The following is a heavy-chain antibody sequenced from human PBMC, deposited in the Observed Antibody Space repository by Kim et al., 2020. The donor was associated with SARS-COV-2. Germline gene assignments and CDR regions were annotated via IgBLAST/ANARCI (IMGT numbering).Heavy chain of an antibody. CDR3: AREGREWFRPYYFDY. Sequence: PSLKSRVTISVDTSKNQFSLKLSSVTAADTAVYYCAREGREWFRPYYFDYWGQGTLVTVSS. V-gene: IGHV4-34*01. D-gene: IGHD3-3*01. J-gene: IGHJ4*02.